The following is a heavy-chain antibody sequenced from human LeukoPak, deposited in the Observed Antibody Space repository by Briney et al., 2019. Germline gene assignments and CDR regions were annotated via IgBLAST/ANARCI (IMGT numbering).Heavy chain of an antibody. J-gene: IGHJ4*02. D-gene: IGHD3-3*01. CDR3: ARDHYDFWSGQLDY. CDR1: GFTFGSYA. V-gene: IGHV3-30-3*01. CDR2: ISYDGSNK. Sequence: GGSLRLSCAASGFTFGSYAMHWVRQAPGKGLEWVAVISYDGSNKYYADSVKGRFTISRDNSKNTLYLQMNSLRAEDTAVYYCARDHYDFWSGQLDYWGQGTLVTVSS.